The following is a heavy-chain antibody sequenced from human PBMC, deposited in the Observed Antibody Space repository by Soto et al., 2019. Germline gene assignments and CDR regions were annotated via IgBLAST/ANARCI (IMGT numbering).Heavy chain of an antibody. J-gene: IGHJ2*01. CDR2: IYYSGST. Sequence: KTSETLSLTCTVSGGSISSYYWSWIRQPPGKGLEWIGYIYYSGSTNYNPSLKSRVTISVDTSKNQFSLKLCSVTAADTAVYYCARAWGYYDSSGYPAWYFDLWGRGTLVTVSS. V-gene: IGHV4-59*01. CDR1: GGSISSYY. D-gene: IGHD3-22*01. CDR3: ARAWGYYDSSGYPAWYFDL.